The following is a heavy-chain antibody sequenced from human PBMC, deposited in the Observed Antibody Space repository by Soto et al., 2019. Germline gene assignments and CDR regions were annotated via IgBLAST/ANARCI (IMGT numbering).Heavy chain of an antibody. CDR2: ISGSGGST. Sequence: GGSLRLSCAASGFTFSSYAMSWVRQAPGKGLEWVSAISGSGGSTYYADSVKGRFTISRDNSKNTLYLQMNSLRAEDTAVYYCAKEGGNDYGDYDPLYYFDYWGQGTLVTVSS. CDR3: AKEGGNDYGDYDPLYYFDY. D-gene: IGHD4-17*01. CDR1: GFTFSSYA. V-gene: IGHV3-23*01. J-gene: IGHJ4*02.